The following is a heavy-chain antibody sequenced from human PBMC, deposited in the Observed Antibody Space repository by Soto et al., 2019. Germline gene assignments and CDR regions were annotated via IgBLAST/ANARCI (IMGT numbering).Heavy chain of an antibody. V-gene: IGHV1-3*01. CDR2: INAGNGNT. CDR3: ADWNDNWGCFDF. D-gene: IGHD1-1*01. J-gene: IGHJ4*02. CDR1: GYSYSTYV. Sequence: QVQLVQSGTEVKKPGASVRVSCKASGYSYSTYVIHWVRQAPGQSLEWMGWINAGNGNTKYSQKFQGRITITRDTSASTVDMDLTSLRSEDSAVYYCADWNDNWGCFDFWGQGTLVTVSS.